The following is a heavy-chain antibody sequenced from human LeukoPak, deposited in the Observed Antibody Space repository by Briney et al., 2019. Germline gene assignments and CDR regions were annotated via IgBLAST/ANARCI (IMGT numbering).Heavy chain of an antibody. V-gene: IGHV3-20*04. CDR3: GRGPYTGRFYPEY. D-gene: IGHD5-12*01. CDR1: GFTFDDYG. Sequence: GGSLRLSCAASGFTFDDYGLSWVRQAPGKGLEWVAGINWNGVSTDYADSVKGRFTISRDNDKSSLYLQMNSLRVEDTAMYYCGRGPYTGRFYPEYWGQGTLVTVSS. CDR2: INWNGVST. J-gene: IGHJ4*02.